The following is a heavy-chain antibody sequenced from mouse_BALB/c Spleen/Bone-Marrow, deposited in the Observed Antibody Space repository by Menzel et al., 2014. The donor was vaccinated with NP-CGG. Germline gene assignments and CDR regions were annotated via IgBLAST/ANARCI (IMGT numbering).Heavy chain of an antibody. CDR2: IWSGGST. V-gene: IGHV2-4*02. Sequence: VQLVESGPGLVQPSQSLSIPCTVSGFSLTSYGVHWVRQPPGKGLEWLGVIWSGGSTDYNAAFISRLSISKDNSKSQVFFKMNSLQADDTAIYYCARQPLRRHAMDYWGQGTSVTVSS. CDR3: ARQPLRRHAMDY. CDR1: GFSLTSYG. D-gene: IGHD1-2*01. J-gene: IGHJ4*01.